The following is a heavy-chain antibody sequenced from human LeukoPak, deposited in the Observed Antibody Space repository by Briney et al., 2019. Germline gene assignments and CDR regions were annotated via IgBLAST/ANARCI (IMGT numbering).Heavy chain of an antibody. V-gene: IGHV4-59*01. CDR2: IYYSGST. CDR1: GGSLSSYY. CDR3: AGRFGSNFGYCDY. Sequence: SETLSLTCTVSGGSLSSYYWSWIRQPPGKGLEWIGYIYYSGSTKYNPSLKSRVNISVDTSKNQFSLKLSSVTAADTAVYYCAGRFGSNFGYCDYWGQGTLLSVSS. J-gene: IGHJ4*02. D-gene: IGHD4-11*01.